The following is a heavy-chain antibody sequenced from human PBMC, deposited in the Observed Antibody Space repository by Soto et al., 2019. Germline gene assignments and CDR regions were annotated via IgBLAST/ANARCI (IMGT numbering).Heavy chain of an antibody. D-gene: IGHD3-10*01. V-gene: IGHV4-34*01. CDR3: ARGQEVLLWFGELSGFDY. Sequence: PSETLSLTCAVYGGSFSGYYWSWIHQPPGKGLEWIGEINHSGSTNYNPSLKSRVTISVDTSKNQFSLKLSSVTAADTAVYYCARGQEVLLWFGELSGFDYWGQGTLVTVSS. J-gene: IGHJ4*02. CDR2: INHSGST. CDR1: GGSFSGYY.